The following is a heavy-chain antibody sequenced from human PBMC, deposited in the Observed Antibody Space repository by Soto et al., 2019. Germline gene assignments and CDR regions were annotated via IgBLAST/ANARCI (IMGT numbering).Heavy chain of an antibody. CDR1: GGSFSGYY. CDR2: INHSGST. CDR3: ARAEAAGTMYYFDY. D-gene: IGHD6-13*01. J-gene: IGHJ4*02. Sequence: SETLSLTCAVYGGSFSGYYWSWIRQPPGKGLEWIGEINHSGSTNYNPSLKSRVTISVDTSKNQFSLKLSSVTAADTAVYYCARAEAAGTMYYFDYWGQGTLVTVSS. V-gene: IGHV4-34*01.